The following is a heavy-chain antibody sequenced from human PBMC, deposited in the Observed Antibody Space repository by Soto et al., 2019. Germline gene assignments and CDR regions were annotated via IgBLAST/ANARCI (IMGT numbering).Heavy chain of an antibody. V-gene: IGHV4-59*01. D-gene: IGHD3-3*01. CDR1: GGSISSYY. CDR2: IYYSGST. CDR3: ARTADYYDFWSGIQAGSSWFDP. Sequence: SETLSLTCTVSGGSISSYYWIWIRQPPGKGLEWIGYIYYSGSTNYNPSLKSRVTISVDTSKNQFSLKLSSVTAADTAVYYCARTADYYDFWSGIQAGSSWFDPWCQGTLVTVSS. J-gene: IGHJ5*02.